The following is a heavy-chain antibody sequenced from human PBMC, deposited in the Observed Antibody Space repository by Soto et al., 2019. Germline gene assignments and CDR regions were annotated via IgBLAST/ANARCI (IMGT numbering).Heavy chain of an antibody. Sequence: EVQLVESGGGLVQPGGSLRLSCAASGFTFSSYWMSWVRQAPGKGLEWVANIKQDGSEKYYVDSVKGRFTISRDNAKNSLYLQMNSLRAEDTAVYYCARPDSSGYYAWDYWGQGTLVTVSS. V-gene: IGHV3-7*05. CDR3: ARPDSSGYYAWDY. J-gene: IGHJ4*02. CDR1: GFTFSSYW. CDR2: IKQDGSEK. D-gene: IGHD3-22*01.